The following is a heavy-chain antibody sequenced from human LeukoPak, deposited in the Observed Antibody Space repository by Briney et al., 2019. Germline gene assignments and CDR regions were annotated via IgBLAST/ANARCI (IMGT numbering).Heavy chain of an antibody. Sequence: GGSLRLSCTASGFTFGDYALSWVRQAPGKGLEWVANIKQDGSEKYYVDSVKGRFTISRDSAKNSLYLQMNSLRVEDTAVYYCAITAPFCSGDCYPYWYFDLWGRDTLVTVSS. CDR1: GFTFGDYA. J-gene: IGHJ2*01. V-gene: IGHV3-7*01. CDR2: IKQDGSEK. CDR3: AITAPFCSGDCYPYWYFDL. D-gene: IGHD2-21*02.